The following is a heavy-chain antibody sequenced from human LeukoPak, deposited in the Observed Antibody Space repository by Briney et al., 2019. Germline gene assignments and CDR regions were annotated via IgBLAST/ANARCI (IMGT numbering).Heavy chain of an antibody. V-gene: IGHV1-69*13. CDR3: ASYYCSSTSCNTRGDR. J-gene: IGHJ5*02. D-gene: IGHD2-2*01. CDR2: IIPIFGTA. CDR1: GGTFSSYA. Sequence: SVTVSFTASGGTFSSYAISWVRQAPGQGLEWMGGIIPIFGTANYAQKFQGRVTITADESTSTAYMELSSLRSEDTAVYYCASYYCSSTSCNTRGDRWGQGTLVTVSS.